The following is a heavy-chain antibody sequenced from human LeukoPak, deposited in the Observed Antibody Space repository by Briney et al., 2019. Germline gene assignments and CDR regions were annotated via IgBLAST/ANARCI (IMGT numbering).Heavy chain of an antibody. CDR3: ARGCSSTSCYDGNWFDP. CDR2: ISSNGGST. CDR1: EFTFNNYW. V-gene: IGHV3-64*01. J-gene: IGHJ5*02. Sequence: GSLRLSCAVSEFTFNNYWMGWVRQAPGKGLEYVSAISSNGGSTYYANSVKGRFTISRDNSKNTLYLQMGSLRAEDMAVYYCARGCSSTSCYDGNWFDPWGQGTLVTVSS. D-gene: IGHD2-2*01.